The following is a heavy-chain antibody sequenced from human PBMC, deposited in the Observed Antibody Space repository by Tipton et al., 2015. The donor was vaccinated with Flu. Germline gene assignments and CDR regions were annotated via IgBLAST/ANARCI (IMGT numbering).Heavy chain of an antibody. J-gene: IGHJ4*02. Sequence: LRLSCTVSGGSISSSAYYWGWIRQTPGKGLEWIGNIYYSGSTFYNPSLKSRVTISLDKSTNQFSLRLSSVTAADMAIYYCAIDDFGSSWYGYWGQGSLVTVSS. V-gene: IGHV4-39*07. D-gene: IGHD6-13*01. CDR3: AIDDFGSSWYGY. CDR2: IYYSGST. CDR1: GGSISSSAYY.